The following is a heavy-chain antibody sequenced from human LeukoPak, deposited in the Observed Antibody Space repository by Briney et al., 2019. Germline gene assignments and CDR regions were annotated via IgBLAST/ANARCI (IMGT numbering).Heavy chain of an antibody. CDR3: ARDFWSGYNCFDY. D-gene: IGHD3-3*01. CDR1: GGSISIYY. V-gene: IGHV4-59*12. CDR2: IYYSGST. Sequence: SETLSLTCNVCGGSISIYYWSWIRQPPGKGLEWIGNIYYSGSTNYNPSLKSRVTMSVDTSKNQFSLKLSSVTAADTAVYYCARDFWSGYNCFDYWGQGTLVTVSS. J-gene: IGHJ4*02.